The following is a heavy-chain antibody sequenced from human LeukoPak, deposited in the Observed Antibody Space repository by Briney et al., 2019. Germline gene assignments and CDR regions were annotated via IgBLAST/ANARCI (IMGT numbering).Heavy chain of an antibody. J-gene: IGHJ4*02. CDR2: IYLCDSDT. CDR3: ARRSGSSRNFDY. Sequence: GESLKISCKGSGYSFTTYWIGWVRQIPGKGLEWMGIIYLCDSDTRYSPSFQGQVTISADKSISTAYLQWSSLKASDTAMYYCARRSGSSRNFDYWGQGTLVTVSS. D-gene: IGHD6-6*01. CDR1: GYSFTTYW. V-gene: IGHV5-51*01.